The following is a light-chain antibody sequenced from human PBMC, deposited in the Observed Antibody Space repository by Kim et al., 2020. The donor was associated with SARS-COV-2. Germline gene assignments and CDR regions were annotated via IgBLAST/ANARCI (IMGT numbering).Light chain of an antibody. V-gene: IGKV2-28*01. CDR1: QSLRHSNGYNS. Sequence: EPTSISCRSRQSLRHSNGYNSLDWYLQKPGQSPQLLIYLGSNRASGVTDRFSGSGSGTDFTLRISRVEAEDVGVYYCMQALQTRYSFGQGTKLEI. CDR3: MQALQTRYS. CDR2: LGS. J-gene: IGKJ2*03.